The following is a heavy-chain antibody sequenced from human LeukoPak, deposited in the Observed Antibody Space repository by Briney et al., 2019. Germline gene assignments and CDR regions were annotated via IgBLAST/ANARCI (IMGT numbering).Heavy chain of an antibody. J-gene: IGHJ6*02. Sequence: ASVTVSCKASGGTFSSYAISWVRQAPGQGLEWMGRIIPILGIANYAQNFQGRVTITADKSTSTAYMELSSLRSEDTAVYYCARDQARPYYYGSGSSDYYYYGMDVWGQGTTVTVS. CDR1: GGTFSSYA. V-gene: IGHV1-69*04. CDR3: ARDQARPYYYGSGSSDYYYYGMDV. D-gene: IGHD3-10*01. CDR2: IIPILGIA.